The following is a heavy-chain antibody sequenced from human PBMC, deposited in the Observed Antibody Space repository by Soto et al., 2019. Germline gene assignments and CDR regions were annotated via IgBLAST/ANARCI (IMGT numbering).Heavy chain of an antibody. V-gene: IGHV1-69*13. CDR3: AREGSGYNF. CDR2: IVPVFGRP. J-gene: IGHJ4*02. Sequence: SVKVYFKASGGRFSNFGISWVRQAPGQGLEWMGGIVPVFGRPNYAQRFRGRLTITADESTSTGYMELISLRSDDTAVYYCAREGSGYNFWGQGTKVTVSS. D-gene: IGHD5-12*01. CDR1: GGRFSNFG.